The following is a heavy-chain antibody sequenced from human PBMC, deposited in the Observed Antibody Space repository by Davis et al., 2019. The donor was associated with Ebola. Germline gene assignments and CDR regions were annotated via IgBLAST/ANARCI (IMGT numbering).Heavy chain of an antibody. CDR1: GFTFSSYA. D-gene: IGHD2-2*01. V-gene: IGHV3-49*04. Sequence: GESLKISCAASGFTFSSYAMSWVRQAPGKGLEWVGFIRSKAYGGTTEYAASVKGRFTISRDDSKSIAYLQMNSLRAEDTAVYYCAKKRGIVVVPAAMALDVWGQGTTVTVSS. CDR2: IRSKAYGGTT. J-gene: IGHJ6*02. CDR3: AKKRGIVVVPAAMALDV.